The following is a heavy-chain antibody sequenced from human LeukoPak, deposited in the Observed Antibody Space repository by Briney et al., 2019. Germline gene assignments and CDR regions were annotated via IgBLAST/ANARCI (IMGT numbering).Heavy chain of an antibody. CDR2: IYYSGST. J-gene: IGHJ4*02. V-gene: IGHV4-59*08. D-gene: IGHD4-4*01. CDR3: ARLVALYSNLYYFDY. Sequence: GSLRLSCAASGFTFSNAWMSWVRQPPGKGLEWMGYIYYSGSTNYNPSLKSRVTISVDTSKNQFSLKLSSVTAADTAVYYCARLVALYSNLYYFDYWGQGTLVTVSS. CDR1: GFTFSNAW.